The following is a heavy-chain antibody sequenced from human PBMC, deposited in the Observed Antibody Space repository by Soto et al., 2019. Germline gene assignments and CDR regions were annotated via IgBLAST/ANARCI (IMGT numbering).Heavy chain of an antibody. D-gene: IGHD3-22*01. J-gene: IGHJ4*02. CDR2: INGKRSQT. V-gene: IGHV3-74*01. CDR3: AGDCSHYSSVAGDH. CDR1: GFPFSTYW. Sequence: GFLSLSCESSGFPFSTYWMTWCLHASPKVLVWVSRINGKRSQTTYPHSVKGRLTISRDYAKNTLYLQMNNLTVEDPAVYYCAGDCSHYSSVAGDHWGQGT.